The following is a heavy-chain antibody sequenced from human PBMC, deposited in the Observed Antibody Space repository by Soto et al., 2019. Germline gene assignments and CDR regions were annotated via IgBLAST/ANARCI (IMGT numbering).Heavy chain of an antibody. J-gene: IGHJ3*02. CDR3: ARWSAHHLDAFDI. CDR1: GYTFTSYG. CDR2: ISAYNGNT. Sequence: GASVKVSCKASGYTFTSYGISWVRQAPGQGLEWMGWISAYNGNTNYAQKLQGRVTMTTDTSTSTAYVELRSLRSDDTAVYYCARWSAHHLDAFDIWGQGTMVTVSS. V-gene: IGHV1-18*01.